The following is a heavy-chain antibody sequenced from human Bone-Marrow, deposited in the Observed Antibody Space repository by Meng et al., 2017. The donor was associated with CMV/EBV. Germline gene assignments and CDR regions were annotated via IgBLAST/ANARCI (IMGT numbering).Heavy chain of an antibody. J-gene: IGHJ6*02. Sequence: GEALKIPWGGSGFTFRSYAMSWVRQAPGKGLGWVSVIYSGGNSTYYADSVKGRFTISRDNSKNTLYLQMNSLRAEDKAVYYSAKVGIAAPWYGMDVWGQGPTVTVYS. CDR3: AKVGIAAPWYGMDV. CDR1: GFTFRSYA. CDR2: IYSGGNST. D-gene: IGHD6-13*01. V-gene: IGHV3-23*03.